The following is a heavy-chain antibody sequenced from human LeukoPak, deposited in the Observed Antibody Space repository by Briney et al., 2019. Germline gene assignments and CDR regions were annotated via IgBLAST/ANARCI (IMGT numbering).Heavy chain of an antibody. CDR3: ATRGLGPHDAFDL. J-gene: IGHJ3*01. D-gene: IGHD3-16*01. CDR2: MNPNSGNT. Sequence: GGSLRLSCAASGFTFSSYWMSWVRQAPGKGLEWMGWMNPNSGNTGYGQKFQDRLTTTRNTSITTAYMELSSLRSEDTAVYFCATRGLGPHDAFDLWGPGTMVTVSS. CDR1: GFTFSSYW. V-gene: IGHV1-8*02.